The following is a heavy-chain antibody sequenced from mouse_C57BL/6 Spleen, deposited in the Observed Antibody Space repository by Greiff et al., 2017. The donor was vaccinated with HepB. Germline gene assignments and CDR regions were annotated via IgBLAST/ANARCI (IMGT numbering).Heavy chain of an antibody. J-gene: IGHJ2*01. CDR2: INSNGDST. Sequence: EVQRVESGGGLVQPGGSLKLSCAASGFTFSSYGMSWVRQTPDKRLELVATINSNGDSTYYPDSVKGRFTISRDNAKNTLYLQMSNLKSEDTAMYYCARMARTINWGQGTTLTVSS. V-gene: IGHV5-6-3*01. CDR1: GFTFSSYG. CDR3: ARMARTIN.